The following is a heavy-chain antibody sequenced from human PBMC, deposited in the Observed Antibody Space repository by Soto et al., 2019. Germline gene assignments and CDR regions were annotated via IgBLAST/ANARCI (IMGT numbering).Heavy chain of an antibody. CDR3: ARGKYYDFWSGYYTARALDP. D-gene: IGHD3-3*01. CDR1: GYTFTSYG. CDR2: ISAYNGNT. V-gene: IGHV1-18*04. Sequence: ASVKVSCKASGYTFTSYGISWVRQAPGQGLEWMGWISAYNGNTNYAQKPQGRVTMTTDTSTSTAYMELRSLRSDDTAVYYCARGKYYDFWSGYYTARALDPWGQGTLVTASS. J-gene: IGHJ5*02.